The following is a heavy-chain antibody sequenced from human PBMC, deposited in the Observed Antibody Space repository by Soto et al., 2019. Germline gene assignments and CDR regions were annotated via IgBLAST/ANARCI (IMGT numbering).Heavy chain of an antibody. CDR1: GYTFTSYG. Sequence: QVQLVQSGAEVKKPGASVKVSCKASGYTFTSYGISWVRQAPGQGREWMGWISAYNGNTNYAQKLQERVTMTRDTXXXXXXXXXXXXXXXXXXVXXXXXXXAVGLVDYWGQGTLVTVSS. CDR2: ISAYNGNT. D-gene: IGHD6-19*01. V-gene: IGHV1-18*01. J-gene: IGHJ4*02. CDR3: XXXXAVGLVDY.